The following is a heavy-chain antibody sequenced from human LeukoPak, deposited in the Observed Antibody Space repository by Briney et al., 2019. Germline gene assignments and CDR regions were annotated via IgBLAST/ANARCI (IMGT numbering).Heavy chain of an antibody. CDR3: AKGLGFPGKLLYFDY. Sequence: PGGSLRLSCAASGFTFSSYAMSWVRQAPGKGLEWVSAISGSGGSTYYADSVKGRFTISRDNSKNTLYLQMNSLRAEDTAVYYCAKGLGFPGKLLYFDYWGQGTLVTVSS. CDR1: GFTFSSYA. V-gene: IGHV3-23*01. CDR2: ISGSGGST. D-gene: IGHD2/OR15-2a*01. J-gene: IGHJ4*02.